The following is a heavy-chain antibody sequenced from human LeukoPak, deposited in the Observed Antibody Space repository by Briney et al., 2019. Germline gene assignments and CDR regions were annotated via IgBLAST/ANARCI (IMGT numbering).Heavy chain of an antibody. D-gene: IGHD3-16*01. CDR1: GDSINRDVYY. V-gene: IGHV4-30-4*08. CDR2: IYYSGTT. CDR3: AGKRITVATSRSDY. J-gene: IGHJ4*02. Sequence: SQTLSLTCTVSGDSINRDVYYWNWIRQSPGKGLEWIGFIYYSGTTHYNPSLKRRVTISADTSRNQFSLKLTSVTAADTAVYFCAGKRITVATSRSDYWGQGTLVTVSP.